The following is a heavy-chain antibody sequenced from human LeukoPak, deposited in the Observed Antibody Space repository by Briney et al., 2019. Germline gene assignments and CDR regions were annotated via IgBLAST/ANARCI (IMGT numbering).Heavy chain of an antibody. CDR1: GFTFSTYN. CDR2: ITTSSSYM. CDR3: ARDPYSGGYGAYYYYYMDV. D-gene: IGHD6-19*01. V-gene: IGHV3-21*01. J-gene: IGHJ6*03. Sequence: PGGSLRLSCAASGFTFSTYNMNWVRRTPGKGLEWVSSITTSSSYMFYADSVRGRFTISRDNGENSLYLQMNSLRDEDTAVYYCARDPYSGGYGAYYYYYMDVWGKGTTVTVSS.